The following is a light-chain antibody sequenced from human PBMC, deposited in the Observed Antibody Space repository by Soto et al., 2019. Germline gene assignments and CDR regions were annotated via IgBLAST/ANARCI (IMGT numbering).Light chain of an antibody. J-gene: IGKJ2*01. CDR3: QQYWSLTDT. V-gene: IGKV3-20*01. Sequence: EIVLTQSPGTLSLSPGERATLSCRASQSVSSSYLAWYQQKPGQAPRLLIYGASSRATGIPDRFSGSGSGKNLTLTISRLEPEEFAVYYRQQYWSLTDTFGQGTKLEIK. CDR2: GAS. CDR1: QSVSSSY.